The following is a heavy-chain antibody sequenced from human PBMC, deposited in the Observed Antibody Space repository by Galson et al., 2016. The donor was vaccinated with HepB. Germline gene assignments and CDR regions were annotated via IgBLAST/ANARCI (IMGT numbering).Heavy chain of an antibody. CDR2: IYNSGRT. V-gene: IGHV4-4*07. CDR1: GGPISGYH. Sequence: ETLSLTCTVSGGPISGYHWSWIRQPAGKGLEWIGLIYNSGRTNYNPSLKSRVTMSVDTYKNQLSLNLRSVTAADTAVYYCAGQWLVPFDLWGRGTLVTVSS. J-gene: IGHJ2*01. D-gene: IGHD6-19*01. CDR3: AGQWLVPFDL.